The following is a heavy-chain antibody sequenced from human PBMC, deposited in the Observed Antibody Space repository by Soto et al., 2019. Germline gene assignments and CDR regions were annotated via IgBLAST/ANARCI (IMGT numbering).Heavy chain of an antibody. CDR1: TFSFSNYW. Sequence: GGSLRLSCAASTFSFSNYWMTWVRQAPGKGLEWVANINQDGSEKYYVDSYVDSVKGRFTISRDNAKNSLYLQMNSLRAEDTAVYYCARGSVAAAGNFDYWGQGTLVTVSS. CDR3: ARGSVAAAGNFDY. J-gene: IGHJ4*02. D-gene: IGHD6-13*01. V-gene: IGHV3-7*01. CDR2: INQDGSEK.